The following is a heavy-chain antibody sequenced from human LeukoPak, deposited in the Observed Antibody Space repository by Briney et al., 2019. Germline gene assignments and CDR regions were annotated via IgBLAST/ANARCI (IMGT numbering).Heavy chain of an antibody. CDR2: ISGSGGST. V-gene: IGHV3-23*01. CDR3: AKDRVAVAGVPFWVD. Sequence: PGGSLRLSCAASGFTFSSYAMSWVRQAPGKGLEWVSAISGSGGSTYYADSVKGRFTISRDNSKNTLYLQMDSLRAEDTAVYYCAKDRVAVAGVPFWVDWSQGTLVTVSS. CDR1: GFTFSSYA. J-gene: IGHJ4*02. D-gene: IGHD6-19*01.